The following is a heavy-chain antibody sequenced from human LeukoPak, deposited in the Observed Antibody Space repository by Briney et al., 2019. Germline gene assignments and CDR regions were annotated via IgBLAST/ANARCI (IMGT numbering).Heavy chain of an antibody. CDR3: TTEAYYYDSGAIKYFDY. V-gene: IGHV3-15*01. D-gene: IGHD3-22*01. CDR1: GFTFSNAW. CDR2: IKSKTDGGAT. J-gene: IGHJ4*02. Sequence: GGSLRLSCAASGFTFSNAWMSWVRQAPGKGLQWVGRIKSKTDGGATHYAAPVKGRFTISRDDSKNTLYLQMNSLKTEDTAVYYCTTEAYYYDSGAIKYFDYWGQGTLVTVSS.